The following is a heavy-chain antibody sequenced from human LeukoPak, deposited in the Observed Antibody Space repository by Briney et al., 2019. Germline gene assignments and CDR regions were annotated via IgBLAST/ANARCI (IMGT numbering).Heavy chain of an antibody. D-gene: IGHD5-18*01. CDR2: INPSGGST. Sequence: ASVKVSCKASGYTFTSYYMHWVRQAPGQGLEWRGIINPSGGSTSYAQKFQGRVTMTRDMSTSTVYMELSSLRSEDTAVYYCARDRSSSGYGYYFDYWGQGTLVTVSS. CDR1: GYTFTSYY. J-gene: IGHJ4*02. V-gene: IGHV1-46*01. CDR3: ARDRSSSGYGYYFDY.